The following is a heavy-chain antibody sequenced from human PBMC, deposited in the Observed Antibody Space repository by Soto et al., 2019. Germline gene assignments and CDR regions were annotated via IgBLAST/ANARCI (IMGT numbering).Heavy chain of an antibody. CDR1: GFSLSTSGVG. CDR2: IYWDDDT. CDR3: VHRRRGSNVDH. J-gene: IGHJ4*02. D-gene: IGHD3-16*01. Sequence: QITLKASGPTLVKPTQTLTLTCTFSGFSLSTSGVGVGWIRQPPGKALEWLALIYWDDDTSSSQSLKSMLTITKKTSKIELVLTMTNMDPVDTATYYCVHRRRGSNVDHWGQGTLVAFSS. V-gene: IGHV2-5*02.